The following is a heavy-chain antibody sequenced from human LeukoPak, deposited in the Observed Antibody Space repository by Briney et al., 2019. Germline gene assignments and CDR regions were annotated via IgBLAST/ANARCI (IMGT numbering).Heavy chain of an antibody. V-gene: IGHV4-34*01. CDR2: INHSGST. J-gene: IGHJ6*04. D-gene: IGHD3-9*01. CDR3: ARGADILTGYYFNYYYYGMDV. Sequence: PSETLSLTCAVYGGSFSGYYWSWIRQPPGKGLEWIGEINHSGSTSYNPSLKSRVTISVDTSKNQFSLKLSSVTAADTAVYYCARGADILTGYYFNYYYYGMDVWGKGTTVTVSS. CDR1: GGSFSGYY.